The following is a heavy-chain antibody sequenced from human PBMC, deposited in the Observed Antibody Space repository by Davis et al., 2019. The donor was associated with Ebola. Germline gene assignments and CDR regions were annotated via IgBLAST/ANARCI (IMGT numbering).Heavy chain of an antibody. CDR2: ISAYNGNT. CDR1: GYTFTRYG. J-gene: IGHJ5*02. D-gene: IGHD3-10*01. Sequence: AASVKVSCKGSGYTFTRYGISWVRQAPRQGLEWMGWISAYNGNTNYAQNLQGRVTMTTDTSTSTTYMEVRSLRYDDTAVYYCARAVTMVLPSGWFDPWGQGTLVTVSS. V-gene: IGHV1-18*01. CDR3: ARAVTMVLPSGWFDP.